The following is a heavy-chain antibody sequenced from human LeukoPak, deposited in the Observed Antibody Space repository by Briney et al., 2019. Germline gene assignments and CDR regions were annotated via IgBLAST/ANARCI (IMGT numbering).Heavy chain of an antibody. CDR1: GFTFSSYA. D-gene: IGHD3-9*01. V-gene: IGHV3-23*01. Sequence: GSLRLSCAASGFTFSSYAMSWVRQAPGKGLEWVSAISGSGGSTYYADSVKGRFTISRDNSKNTLYLQMNSLRAEDTAVYYCAKGLVLRYFDWLSNGPAFDPWGQGTLVTVSS. CDR3: AKGLVLRYFDWLSNGPAFDP. CDR2: ISGSGGST. J-gene: IGHJ5*02.